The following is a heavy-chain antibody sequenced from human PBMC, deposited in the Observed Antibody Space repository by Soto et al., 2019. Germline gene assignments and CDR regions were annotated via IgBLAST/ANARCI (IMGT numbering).Heavy chain of an antibody. J-gene: IGHJ4*02. CDR1: GVTFSSYA. Sequence: GGSLKLSCGASGVTFSSYARTWVRQAPGKGLEWVSAISGGDGSPSYADSVKGRFTISRDNSKNTLYLHMNSLRADDTAAYYCAKWHTYNYDSLAFSGFDCWGQGTQVTVYS. D-gene: IGHD3-16*01. V-gene: IGHV3-23*01. CDR3: AKWHTYNYDSLAFSGFDC. CDR2: ISGGDGSP.